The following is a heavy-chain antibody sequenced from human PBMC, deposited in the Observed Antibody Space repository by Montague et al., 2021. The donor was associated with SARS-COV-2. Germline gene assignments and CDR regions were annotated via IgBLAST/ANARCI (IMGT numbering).Heavy chain of an antibody. J-gene: IGHJ5*02. CDR1: GGSISSSNW. CDR2: INHSGST. V-gene: IGHV4-4*02. D-gene: IGHD6-13*01. Sequence: SETLSLTCAVSGGSISSSNWWSWVRQPPGKGLEWIGEINHSGSTNYNPSLKSRVTISVDTSKNQFSLKLSSVTAADTAVYYCARAGYSSSWYGARNWFDPWGQGTLVTGSS. CDR3: ARAGYSSSWYGARNWFDP.